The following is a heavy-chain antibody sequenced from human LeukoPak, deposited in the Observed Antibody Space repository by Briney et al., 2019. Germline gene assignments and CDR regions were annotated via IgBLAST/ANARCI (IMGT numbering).Heavy chain of an antibody. CDR1: EYNFTAYY. V-gene: IGHV1-2*02. Sequence: ASVTVSCKASEYNFTAYYLHWVRQAPGQGLEWVGWFNPNRGATNCAQKFQGRVTMTRDTSISTASMELSRLTSDDTAVYYCARDLRSGTDGNYAMDVWGQGTTVTVSS. J-gene: IGHJ6*02. CDR2: FNPNRGAT. CDR3: ARDLRSGTDGNYAMDV. D-gene: IGHD1-26*01.